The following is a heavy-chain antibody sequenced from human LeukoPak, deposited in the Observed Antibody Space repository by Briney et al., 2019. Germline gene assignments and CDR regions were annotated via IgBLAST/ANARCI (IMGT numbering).Heavy chain of an antibody. CDR3: ARDSDYDILTGYYRVGAFDI. CDR1: GFTFSSYA. D-gene: IGHD3-9*01. CDR2: ISYDGSNK. J-gene: IGHJ3*02. V-gene: IGHV3-30-3*01. Sequence: PGGSLRLSCAASGFTFSSYAMHWVRQAPVKGLEWVAVISYDGSNKYYADSVKGRFTISRDNSKNTLYLQMNSLRAEDTAVYYCARDSDYDILTGYYRVGAFDIWGQGTMVTVSS.